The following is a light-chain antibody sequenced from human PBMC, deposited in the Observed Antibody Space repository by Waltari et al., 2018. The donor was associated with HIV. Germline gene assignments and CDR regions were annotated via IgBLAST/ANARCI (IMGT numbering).Light chain of an antibody. CDR1: EIGSKS. CDR2: YDN. Sequence: YVLTQPPSVSEAPGKTARITCGGNEIGSKSVHWYQQKPGQAPVQVIYYDNDRPSGIPERFSGSNSWNTATLTISRVEAGDEADYFCQVWDSETDHWVFGGGTKLTVL. CDR3: QVWDSETDHWV. V-gene: IGLV3-21*04. J-gene: IGLJ3*02.